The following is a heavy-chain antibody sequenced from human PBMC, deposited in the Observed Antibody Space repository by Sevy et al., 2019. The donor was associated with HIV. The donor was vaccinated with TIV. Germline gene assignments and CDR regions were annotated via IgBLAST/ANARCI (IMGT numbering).Heavy chain of an antibody. Sequence: ASVKVSCKASGYTFTNYYIHWVRQAPGQGLEWMGIINPSGGSTTYAQKFQGRVTMTRDTSTITVYMQLSILRSEDTAVYYWGRDRYSGYGFDYWGQGTLVTVSS. CDR3: GRDRYSGYGFDY. CDR2: INPSGGST. J-gene: IGHJ4*02. CDR1: GYTFTNYY. V-gene: IGHV1-46*03. D-gene: IGHD5-12*01.